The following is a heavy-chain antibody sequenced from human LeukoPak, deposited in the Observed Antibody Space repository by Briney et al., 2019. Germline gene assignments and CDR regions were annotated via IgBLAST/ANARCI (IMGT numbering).Heavy chain of an antibody. Sequence: GGSLRLSCAASRFTLNDYGMSWVRQAPGKGLEWVSYISSSGSTIYYADSVKGRFTISRDNAKNSLYLQMNSLRAEDTAVYYCAELGITMIGGVWGKGTTVTISS. CDR2: ISSSGSTI. CDR1: RFTLNDYG. D-gene: IGHD3-10*02. J-gene: IGHJ6*04. V-gene: IGHV3-48*03. CDR3: AELGITMIGGV.